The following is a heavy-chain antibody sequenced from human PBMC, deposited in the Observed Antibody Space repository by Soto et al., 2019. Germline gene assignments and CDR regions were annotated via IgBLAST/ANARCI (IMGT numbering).Heavy chain of an antibody. CDR2: IYYSGST. CDR1: GGSISSGGYY. J-gene: IGHJ4*02. D-gene: IGHD3-10*01. Sequence: QVQLQESGPGLVKPSQTLSLTCTVSGGSISSGGYYWSWIRQHPGKGLEWIGYIYYSGSTYYNPSPKSRVTISVDTSKNQFSLKLSSVTAADTAVYYWARGVTMVRGVIHTPYFDYWGQGTLVTVSS. CDR3: ARGVTMVRGVIHTPYFDY. V-gene: IGHV4-31*03.